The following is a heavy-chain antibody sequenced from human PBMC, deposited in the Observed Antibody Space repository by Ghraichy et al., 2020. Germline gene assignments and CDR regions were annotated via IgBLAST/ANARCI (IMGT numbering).Heavy chain of an antibody. Sequence: GGSLRLSCAASGFTVSSNYMSWVRQAPGKGLEWVSVIYSGGSTYYADSVKGRFTISRDNSKNTLYLQMNSLRAEDTAVYYCATYTVTAAFDIWGQGTMVTVSS. CDR2: IYSGGST. J-gene: IGHJ3*02. V-gene: IGHV3-66*02. CDR1: GFTVSSNY. CDR3: ATYTVTAAFDI. D-gene: IGHD4-17*01.